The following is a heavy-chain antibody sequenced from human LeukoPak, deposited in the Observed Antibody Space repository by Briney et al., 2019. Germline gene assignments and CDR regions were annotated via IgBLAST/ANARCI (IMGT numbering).Heavy chain of an antibody. CDR3: ERATCSSTSCWGLLFDY. V-gene: IGHV4-59*11. CDR2: IYYNGSS. Sequence: SETLSLTCTVSGGSISSHYWSCIRQPPGKGLEWIGYIYYNGSSNYNPSLKSRVTISVDTSKNQFSLKLRSVTAADAAVYYCERATCSSTSCWGLLFDYWGQGTLVTVSS. J-gene: IGHJ4*02. CDR1: GGSISSHY. D-gene: IGHD2-2*01.